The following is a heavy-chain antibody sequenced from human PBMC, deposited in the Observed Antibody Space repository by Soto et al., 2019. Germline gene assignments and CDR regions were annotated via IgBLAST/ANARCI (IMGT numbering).Heavy chain of an antibody. CDR1: GYKFTNYW. Sequence: PGESLKISCQTSGYKFTNYWITWVRHAPGTGLGWGALINPADCDMGYGPSFQGHVTVSGERSDNTVYLNWSSMKASETAIYFCATNNSWFGELCCDYWGRGPKVAVAS. CDR2: INPADCDM. V-gene: IGHV5-51*01. CDR3: ATNNSWFGELCCDY. J-gene: IGHJ4*02. D-gene: IGHD3-10*01.